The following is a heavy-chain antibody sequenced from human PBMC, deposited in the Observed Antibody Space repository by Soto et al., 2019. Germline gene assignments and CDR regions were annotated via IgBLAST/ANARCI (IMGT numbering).Heavy chain of an antibody. CDR1: GGSFSGYY. V-gene: IGHV4-34*01. CDR2: INHSGST. CDR3: AGCLPFGEMDKVWFDP. D-gene: IGHD3-10*01. Sequence: QVQLQQWGAGLLKPSETLSLTCAVYGGSFSGYYWSWIRQPPGKGLECIGEINHSGSTNYNPSLKSRVTISVDTSKNQFSLKLSSVTAADTAVYYCAGCLPFGEMDKVWFDPWGQGTLVTVSS. J-gene: IGHJ5*02.